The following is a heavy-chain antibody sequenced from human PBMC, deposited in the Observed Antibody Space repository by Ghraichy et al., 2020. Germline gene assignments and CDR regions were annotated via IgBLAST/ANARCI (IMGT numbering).Heavy chain of an antibody. Sequence: SETLSLTCTVSGGSISSYYWSWIRQPPGKRLEWIGSISSGGSTSSSPSLESRVTISVDTSKNQFSLRLTSVTAADTAVYYCARLNPYVENWIDPWGQGTLVTVSS. CDR1: GGSISSYY. J-gene: IGHJ5*02. V-gene: IGHV4-59*01. CDR2: ISSGGST. CDR3: ARLNPYVENWIDP. D-gene: IGHD3-10*02.